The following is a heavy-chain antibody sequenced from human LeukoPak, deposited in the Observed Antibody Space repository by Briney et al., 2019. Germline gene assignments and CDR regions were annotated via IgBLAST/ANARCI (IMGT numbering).Heavy chain of an antibody. CDR1: GGSINSGGYS. D-gene: IGHD3-10*01. CDR3: TRGVVRGVYYYYYMDV. CDR2: MFYSGST. Sequence: SETLSLTCAVSGGSINSGGYSWSWIRQSPGKGLEWIGYMFYSGSTYYNPSLKSRVTISVDTSKNQFSLKLSSVTAADTAVYYCTRGVVRGVYYYYYMDVWGKGTTVTVSS. J-gene: IGHJ6*03. V-gene: IGHV4-30-4*07.